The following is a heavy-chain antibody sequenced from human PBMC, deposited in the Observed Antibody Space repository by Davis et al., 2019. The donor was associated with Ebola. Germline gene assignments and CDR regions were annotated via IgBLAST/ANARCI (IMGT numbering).Heavy chain of an antibody. CDR2: IYYSGST. V-gene: IGHV4-61*05. CDR1: GDSISGSSSYY. Sequence: MPSETLSLTCTVSGDSISGSSSYYWGWIRQPPGKGLEWIGYIYYSGSTNYNPSLKSRVTISVDTSKNQFSLKLSSVTVADTAVYYCARGTGPVDYWGQGTLVTVSS. D-gene: IGHD1-14*01. CDR3: ARGTGPVDY. J-gene: IGHJ4*02.